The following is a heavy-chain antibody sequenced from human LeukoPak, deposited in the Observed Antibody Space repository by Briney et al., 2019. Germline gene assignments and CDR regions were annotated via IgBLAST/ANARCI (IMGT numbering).Heavy chain of an antibody. J-gene: IGHJ4*02. CDR3: ARDRLWGSPCSGGSCYSGHFDY. D-gene: IGHD2-15*01. CDR1: GFTFSSYG. V-gene: IGHV3-30*02. Sequence: GGSLRLSCAASGFTFSSYGMYWVRQAPGKGLEWVAFIRYDGDNKYYADSVKGRFTISRDNSKNTLYLQMNSLRAEDTAVYYCARDRLWGSPCSGGSCYSGHFDYWGQGTLVTVSS. CDR2: IRYDGDNK.